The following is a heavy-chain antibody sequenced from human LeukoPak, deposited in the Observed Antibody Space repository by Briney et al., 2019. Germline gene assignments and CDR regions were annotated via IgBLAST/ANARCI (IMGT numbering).Heavy chain of an antibody. D-gene: IGHD3-22*01. CDR2: INPNSGGT. V-gene: IGHV1-2*02. CDR1: GYAFTGYY. CDR3: ARAGTYYYDSSGYYDY. Sequence: ASVKVSCKASGYAFTGYYMHWVRQAPGQGLEWMGWINPNSGGTNYAQKFRGRVTMTRDTSISTAYMELSRLRSDDTAVYYCARAGTYYYDSSGYYDYWGQGTLVTVSS. J-gene: IGHJ4*02.